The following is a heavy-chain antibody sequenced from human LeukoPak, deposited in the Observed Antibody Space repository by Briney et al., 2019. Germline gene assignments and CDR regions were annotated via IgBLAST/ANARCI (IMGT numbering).Heavy chain of an antibody. D-gene: IGHD2-8*02. CDR3: TRVRESGNWWGAFDV. CDR2: ISPSNGNT. J-gene: IGHJ3*01. CDR1: GYTFGTSG. V-gene: IGHV1-18*01. Sequence: ASVKVSCKTSGYTFGTSGISWVRQAPGQRLEWMGWISPSNGNTYYAQKVQGRVTMTIDTSTGTAYMELRSLRSDDTAVYYCTRVRESGNWWGAFDVWGQGTMVTVSS.